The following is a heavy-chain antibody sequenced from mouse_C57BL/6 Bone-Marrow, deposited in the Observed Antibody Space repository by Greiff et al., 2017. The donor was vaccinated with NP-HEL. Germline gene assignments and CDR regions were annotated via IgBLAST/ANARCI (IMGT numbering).Heavy chain of an antibody. CDR3: ARAHMDY. CDR2: ISDGGSYT. D-gene: IGHD1-3*01. J-gene: IGHJ4*01. Sequence: EVKLVESGGGLVKPGGSLKLSCAASGFTFSSYAMSWVRQTPEKRLEWVATISDGGSYTYYPDNVKGRFTISRDNAKNNLYLQMSHLKSEDTAMYYCARAHMDYWGQGTSVTVSS. V-gene: IGHV5-4*03. CDR1: GFTFSSYA.